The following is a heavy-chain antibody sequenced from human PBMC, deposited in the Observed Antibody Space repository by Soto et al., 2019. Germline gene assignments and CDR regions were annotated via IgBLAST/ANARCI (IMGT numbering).Heavy chain of an antibody. V-gene: IGHV4-34*01. CDR3: ASTGYSSSWSQPDFDY. CDR1: GGSFGGYY. Sequence: PSETLSLTCAVYGGSFGGYYWSWIRQPPGKGLEWIGEINHSGSTNYNPSLKSRVTISVDTSKNQFSLKLSSVTAADTAVYYCASTGYSSSWSQPDFDYWGQGTLVTASS. CDR2: INHSGST. J-gene: IGHJ4*02. D-gene: IGHD6-13*01.